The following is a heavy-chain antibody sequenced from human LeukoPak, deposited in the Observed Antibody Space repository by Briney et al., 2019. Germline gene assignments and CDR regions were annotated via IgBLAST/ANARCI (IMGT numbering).Heavy chain of an antibody. CDR1: GYTFTSYG. CDR2: ISAYNGNT. Sequence: ASAKVSCKASGYTFTSYGISWVRQAPGQGLEWMGWISAYNGNTNYAQKLQGRVTMTTDTSTSTAYMELRSLRSDDTAVYYCARPGYSSGWSSYYFDYWGQGTLVTVSS. CDR3: ARPGYSSGWSSYYFDY. D-gene: IGHD6-19*01. J-gene: IGHJ4*02. V-gene: IGHV1-18*01.